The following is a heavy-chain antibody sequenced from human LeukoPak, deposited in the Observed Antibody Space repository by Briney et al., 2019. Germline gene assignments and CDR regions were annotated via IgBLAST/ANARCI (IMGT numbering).Heavy chain of an antibody. Sequence: SETLSLTCTVSGGSISSYYWSWIRQPPGKGLEWIGYIYYSGSTNYNPSLKGRVTISVDTSKKQFSLKLSSVTAADTAVYYCARDRYGYSGDAFDIWGQGTMVTVSS. J-gene: IGHJ3*02. CDR3: ARDRYGYSGDAFDI. V-gene: IGHV4-59*01. CDR1: GGSISSYY. CDR2: IYYSGST. D-gene: IGHD4-17*01.